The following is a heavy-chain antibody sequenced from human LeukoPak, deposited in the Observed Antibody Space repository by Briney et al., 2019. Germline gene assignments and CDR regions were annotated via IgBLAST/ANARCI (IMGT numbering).Heavy chain of an antibody. D-gene: IGHD3-9*01. V-gene: IGHV4-39*01. CDR2: IYYSGST. J-gene: IGHJ4*02. CDR1: GGSISSSNFY. Sequence: TETLSLTCTVSGGSISSSNFYWGWIRQSPGKGLEWIGSIYYSGSTYYNPSLKRRVTISVDTSKNQLSLKLNSVTAADTAVYYCARHLRYLDSVPDFDYWGQGTPVTVSS. CDR3: ARHLRYLDSVPDFDY.